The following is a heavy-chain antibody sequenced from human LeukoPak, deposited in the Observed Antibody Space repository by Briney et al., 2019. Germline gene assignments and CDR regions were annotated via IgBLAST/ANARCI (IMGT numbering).Heavy chain of an antibody. J-gene: IGHJ4*02. CDR1: GGSISSGGYY. Sequence: SETLSLTCTVSGGSISSGGYYWSWIRQHPGKGLEWIGYIYYSGSTYYNPSLKSRVTISVDTSKNQFSLKLSSATAADTAVYYCARNNRAGTDRGGFDYWGQGTLVTVSS. CDR2: IYYSGST. V-gene: IGHV4-31*03. D-gene: IGHD6-19*01. CDR3: ARNNRAGTDRGGFDY.